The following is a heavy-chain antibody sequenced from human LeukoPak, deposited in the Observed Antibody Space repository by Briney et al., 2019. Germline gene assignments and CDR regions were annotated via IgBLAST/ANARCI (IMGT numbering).Heavy chain of an antibody. CDR2: INPSAGST. J-gene: IGHJ3*02. Sequence: GASAKVSCKPSGYTFTSYYMHWVRQAPGQGLEWMGIINPSAGSTSYAQKFQGRVTMTRDTSTSTVYMELSSLRSEDTAIYYCARDSGTTNAFDIWGQGTLVTVSS. CDR1: GYTFTSYY. V-gene: IGHV1-46*01. D-gene: IGHD1/OR15-1a*01. CDR3: ARDSGTTNAFDI.